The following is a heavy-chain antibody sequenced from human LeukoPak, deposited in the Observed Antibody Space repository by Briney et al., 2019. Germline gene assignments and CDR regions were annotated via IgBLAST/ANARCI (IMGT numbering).Heavy chain of an antibody. CDR2: IYYSGST. D-gene: IGHD5-24*01. CDR3: ARVKLQFGSRFDP. Sequence: SQTLSLTCTVSGGSISSGGYYWSWIRQHPGKGLEWIGYIYYSGSTYYNPSLKSRVTISVDTSKNQFSLKLSSVTAADTAVYYCARVKLQFGSRFDPWGQGTLVTVSS. V-gene: IGHV4-31*03. CDR1: GGSISSGGYY. J-gene: IGHJ5*02.